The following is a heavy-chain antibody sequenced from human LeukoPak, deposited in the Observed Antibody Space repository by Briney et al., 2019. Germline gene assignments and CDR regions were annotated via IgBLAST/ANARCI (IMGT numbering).Heavy chain of an antibody. J-gene: IGHJ6*03. CDR2: IIPVQGKP. Sequence: SVKISCKPSGGTFSSYTMSWVRQAPGQGLEWMGGIIPVQGKPVYAQRFQDRLTITADESTETAYMELRGLKQEDTAVYYCARDGGYTAHFFYYMGVWGPGTPVTVSS. D-gene: IGHD5-12*01. V-gene: IGHV1-69*16. CDR3: ARDGGYTAHFFYYMGV. CDR1: GGTFSSYT.